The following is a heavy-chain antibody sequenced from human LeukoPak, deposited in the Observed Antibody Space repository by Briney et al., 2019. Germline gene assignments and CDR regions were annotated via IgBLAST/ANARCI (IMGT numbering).Heavy chain of an antibody. D-gene: IGHD3-22*01. V-gene: IGHV3-23*01. CDR2: VSGSGGST. CDR3: ARPIVVVITGAFDI. J-gene: IGHJ3*02. Sequence: GGSLRLSCAASGFSFSTYAMSWVRQAPGKGLEWVSAVSGSGGSTYYADSVKGRFTISRDNSKNTLYLQMNSLRAEDTAVYYCARPIVVVITGAFDIWGQGTMVTVSS. CDR1: GFSFSTYA.